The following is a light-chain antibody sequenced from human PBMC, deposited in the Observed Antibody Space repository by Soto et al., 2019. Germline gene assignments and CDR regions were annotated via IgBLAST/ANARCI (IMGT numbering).Light chain of an antibody. J-gene: IGKJ4*01. V-gene: IGKV3-11*01. Sequence: EIVLTQSPVTLSLSPGDTATLSCRASQSVVRYVAWYQQKPGQAPRLLIYDATIRASGIPARFSGSGSGTDFRLTISSLEPEDFAVYYCQQRYQWPPLTFGGGTKVEVK. CDR3: QQRYQWPPLT. CDR1: QSVVRY. CDR2: DAT.